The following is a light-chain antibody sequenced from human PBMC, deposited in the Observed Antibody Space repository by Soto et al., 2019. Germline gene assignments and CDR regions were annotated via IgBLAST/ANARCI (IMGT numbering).Light chain of an antibody. Sequence: QSVLTQPPSVSGAPGQRVTISCTGSSSNIGAGYDVHWYQQLPETAPKLLIYRNTNRPSGVPDRFSGSKSGTSASLAITGLQAEDEADSYCQSYDGSLTAVYVFVTGTKVTVL. CDR3: QSYDGSLTAVYV. J-gene: IGLJ1*01. V-gene: IGLV1-40*01. CDR2: RNT. CDR1: SSNIGAGYD.